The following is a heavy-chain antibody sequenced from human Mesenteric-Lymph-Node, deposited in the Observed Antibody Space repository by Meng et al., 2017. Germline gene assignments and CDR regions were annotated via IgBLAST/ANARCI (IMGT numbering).Heavy chain of an antibody. CDR2: IYYSGST. J-gene: IGHJ4*02. CDR1: GGSISSGDYY. Sequence: QVQLQESGLGLVKPSQTLSLICTVSGGSISSGDYYWSWIRQPPGKGLEWIGYIYYSGSTYYNPSLKSRVTISVDTSKNQFSLRLSSVTAADTAVYYCARDLGVATSIAGFVYWGQGTLVTVSS. CDR3: ARDLGVATSIAGFVY. V-gene: IGHV4-30-4*01. D-gene: IGHD5-12*01.